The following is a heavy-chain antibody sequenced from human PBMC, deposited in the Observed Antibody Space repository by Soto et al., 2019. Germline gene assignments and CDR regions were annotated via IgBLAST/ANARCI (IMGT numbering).Heavy chain of an antibody. CDR3: AKGHYYYDSSGFGY. Sequence: GSLRLSCAASGFTFSSYGMHWVRQAPGKGLEWVAVISYDGSNKYYADSVKGRFTISRDNSKNTLYLQMNSLRAEDTAVYYCAKGHYYYDSSGFGYWGQGTLVTVSS. CDR1: GFTFSSYG. CDR2: ISYDGSNK. V-gene: IGHV3-30*18. D-gene: IGHD3-22*01. J-gene: IGHJ4*02.